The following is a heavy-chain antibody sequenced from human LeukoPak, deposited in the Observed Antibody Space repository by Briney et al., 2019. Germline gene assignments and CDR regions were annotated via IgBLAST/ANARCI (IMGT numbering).Heavy chain of an antibody. V-gene: IGHV6-1*01. D-gene: IGHD3-16*01. CDR2: TCYGSKWYN. CDR1: GDSVSSNSAS. CDR3: ARGGGGGRATIDY. Sequence: SQTLSLTCVISGDSVSSNSASWNWIRQSPSRGLEWLGRTCYGSKWYNDYAVSVKSRITINPDTSRNQFSLQLNSVTPEDTAVYYCARGGGGGRATIDYWGQGTLVTVSS. J-gene: IGHJ4*02.